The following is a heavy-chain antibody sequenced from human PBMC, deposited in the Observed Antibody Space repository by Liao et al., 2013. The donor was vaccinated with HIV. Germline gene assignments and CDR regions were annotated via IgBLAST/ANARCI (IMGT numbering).Heavy chain of an antibody. V-gene: IGHV4-34*01. J-gene: IGHJ4*02. Sequence: QVQLRQWGAGLLKPSETLSLTCAVYGGSFSGYYWSWIRQPPGKGLEWIGEINHSGSTNYNPSLKSRVTISVDTSKNQFSLKLSSVTAADTAVYYCASGPKSYDFWSGYSLFDYWGQGTLVTVSS. CDR1: GGSFSGYY. CDR2: INHSGST. D-gene: IGHD3-3*01. CDR3: ASGPKSYDFWSGYSLFDY.